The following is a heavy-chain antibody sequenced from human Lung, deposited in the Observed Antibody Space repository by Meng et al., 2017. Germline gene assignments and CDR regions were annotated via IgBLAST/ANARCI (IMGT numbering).Heavy chain of an antibody. D-gene: IGHD5-24*01. CDR1: GGSFRDYY. V-gene: IGHV4-34*04. CDR2: INHSVST. CDR3: ARGPTTMAHDFDY. J-gene: IGHJ4*02. Sequence: QGNLRQWGAGLLKPSESLSLSCVVCGGSFRDYYWSWIRQPPGKGLGWIGEINHSVSTNHNPPLASRATISVDTSQNNLSLKLSSVTAADSAVYYCARGPTTMAHDFDYWGQGTLVTVSS.